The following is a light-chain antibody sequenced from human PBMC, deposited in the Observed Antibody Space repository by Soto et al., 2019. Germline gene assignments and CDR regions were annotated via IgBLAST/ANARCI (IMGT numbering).Light chain of an antibody. V-gene: IGKV1-39*01. J-gene: IGKJ1*01. CDR2: AAS. CDR3: QQSYSTPRT. CDR1: QSISNY. Sequence: DLQMTQSPSSLSASVGDRVTITCRARQSISNYLNWYQQKPGKAPKLLIYAASNLQSGVPSRFSASGSGTAFTLTISSLQPEDFETYYCQQSYSTPRTFGQGNKVEIK.